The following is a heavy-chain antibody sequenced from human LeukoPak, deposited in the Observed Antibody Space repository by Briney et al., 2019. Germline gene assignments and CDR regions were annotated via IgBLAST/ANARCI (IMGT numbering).Heavy chain of an antibody. CDR2: IYYSGST. CDR3: ARAPVWVNYFDY. CDR1: GGSISSYY. Sequence: SETLSLTCTVSGGSISSYYWSWIRQPPGKGLEWIGYIYYSGSTNYNPSLKSRVTISVDTSKNQSSLKLSSVTAADTAVYYCARAPVWVNYFDYWGQGTLVTVSS. J-gene: IGHJ4*02. D-gene: IGHD1-26*01. V-gene: IGHV4-59*01.